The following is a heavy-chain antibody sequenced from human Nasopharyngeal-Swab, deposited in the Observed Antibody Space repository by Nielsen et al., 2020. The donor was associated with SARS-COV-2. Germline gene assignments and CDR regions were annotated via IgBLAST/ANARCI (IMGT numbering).Heavy chain of an antibody. CDR2: ISYDGSNK. J-gene: IGHJ4*02. CDR3: AKGFEMATADY. CDR1: GFTFSSYG. D-gene: IGHD5-24*01. Sequence: LSLTCAASGFTFSSYGMHWVRQAPGKGLEWVAVISYDGSNKYYADSVKGRFTISRDNSKNTLYLQMNSLRAEDTAVYYCAKGFEMATADYWGQGTLVTVSS. V-gene: IGHV3-30*18.